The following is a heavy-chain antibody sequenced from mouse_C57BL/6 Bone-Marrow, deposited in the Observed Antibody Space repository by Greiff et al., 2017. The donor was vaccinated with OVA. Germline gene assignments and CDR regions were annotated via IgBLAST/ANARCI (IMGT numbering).Heavy chain of an antibody. CDR1: GFSLTSYG. V-gene: IGHV2-6*01. Sequence: VKLMESGPGLVAPSQSLSITCTVSGFSLTSYGVDWVRQSPGKGLEWLGVIWGVGSTNYNSALISRVSISKDKSKSQVFLKMNSLQTDDTAMYYCASLYGSSSAWFAYWGQGTLVTVSA. CDR2: IWGVGST. J-gene: IGHJ3*01. CDR3: ASLYGSSSAWFAY. D-gene: IGHD1-1*01.